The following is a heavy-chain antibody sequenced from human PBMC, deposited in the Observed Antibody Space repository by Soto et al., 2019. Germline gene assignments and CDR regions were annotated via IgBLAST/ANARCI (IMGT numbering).Heavy chain of an antibody. D-gene: IGHD2-8*01. CDR1: GFTFSTYA. Sequence: GGSLRLSCAASGFTFSTYAMSWVRQAPGKGLEWVSTITTSGGNTYYADSVQGRSTISRDNSKNTLYLQMNSLRAEDTAVYYCAGRYCTXGVCYTNYYYYIDVWGKGTTVTVSS. J-gene: IGHJ6*03. V-gene: IGHV3-23*01. CDR2: ITTSGGNT. CDR3: AGRYCTXGVCYTNYYYYIDV.